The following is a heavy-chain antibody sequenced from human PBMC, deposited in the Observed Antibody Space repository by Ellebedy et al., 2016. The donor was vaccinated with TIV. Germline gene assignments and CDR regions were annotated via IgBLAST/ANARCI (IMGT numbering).Heavy chain of an antibody. J-gene: IGHJ4*02. D-gene: IGHD4-17*01. CDR3: ARAWGGYGDAFY. Sequence: PGGSLRLSCAASGFTFSSQSMNWVRQAPGKGLEWISYIAPSSDTLHYADSVNGRFTVSRDNARSSLYLQMSSLRDEETAVYYCARAWGGYGDAFYWGQGTLVTVSS. CDR1: GFTFSSQS. CDR2: IAPSSDTL. V-gene: IGHV3-48*02.